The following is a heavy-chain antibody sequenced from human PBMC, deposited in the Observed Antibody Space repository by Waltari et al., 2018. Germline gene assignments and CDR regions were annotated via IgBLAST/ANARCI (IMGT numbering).Heavy chain of an antibody. CDR2: IDTTGSL. CDR3: ARDSNLVRGVVDL. CDR1: GDSISSGDHY. Sequence: QVQLQESGPGLVKPSETLSLTCTVSGDSISSGDHYWSWLRQPAGKGLEWIGRIDTTGSLNYNPSLKSRLTISVDTSKNRFSLKLTSVIASDTAVYFCARDSNLVRGVVDLWGQGTQVTVSS. J-gene: IGHJ5*02. V-gene: IGHV4-61*02. D-gene: IGHD3-10*01.